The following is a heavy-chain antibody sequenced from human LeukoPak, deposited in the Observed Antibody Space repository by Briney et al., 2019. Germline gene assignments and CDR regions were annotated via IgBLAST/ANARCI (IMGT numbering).Heavy chain of an antibody. CDR3: ARSGSSSWYGDAFDI. V-gene: IGHV1-2*02. CDR2: INPNSGGT. CDR1: GYTFTGYY. Sequence: GASVKVSCKASGYTFTGYYMHWVRQAPGQGLEWMGWINPNSGGTNYAQKFQGRVTMTRDTSISTAYMELSRLRSDDTAVYYCARSGSSSWYGDAFDIWGQGTMVTVSS. D-gene: IGHD6-13*01. J-gene: IGHJ3*02.